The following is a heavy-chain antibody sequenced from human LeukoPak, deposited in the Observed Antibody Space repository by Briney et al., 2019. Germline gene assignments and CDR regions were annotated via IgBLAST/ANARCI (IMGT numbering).Heavy chain of an antibody. CDR3: ARGHPVVAATHWDY. J-gene: IGHJ4*02. CDR1: GRSFSGYY. CDR2: INHSGST. Sequence: KPSETLSLTCAVYGRSFSGYYWSWILQPPGKGLEWIGEINHSGSTNYNPSLKGRVTISVDTSKNQFSLKLSSVTAADTGVYYCARGHPVVAATHWDYWGQGPLVTVSS. V-gene: IGHV4-34*01. D-gene: IGHD2-15*01.